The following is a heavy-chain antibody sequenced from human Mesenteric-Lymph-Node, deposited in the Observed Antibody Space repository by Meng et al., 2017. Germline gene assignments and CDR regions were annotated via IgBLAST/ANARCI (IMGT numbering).Heavy chain of an antibody. Sequence: GHGPVRPSATWSLTCAVPVASISSDNWWSCVGQPPGQGLEWCGEIHHSGTTNYNPSLKSRVTISVDKSQNQFSLKLSSVTAADTAVYFCARHGFYCLEHWGQGSLVTVSS. V-gene: IGHV4-4*02. D-gene: IGHD3-22*01. CDR3: ARHGFYCLEH. CDR1: VASISSDNW. J-gene: IGHJ1*01. CDR2: IHHSGTT.